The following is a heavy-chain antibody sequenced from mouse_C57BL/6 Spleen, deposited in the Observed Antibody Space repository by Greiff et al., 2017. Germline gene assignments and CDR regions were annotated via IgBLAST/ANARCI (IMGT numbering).Heavy chain of an antibody. J-gene: IGHJ2*01. CDR3: ARQLTGGLYFDY. CDR2: IYPRSGNT. Sequence: VQLVESGAELARPGASVKLSCKASGYTFTSYGISWVKQRTGQGLEWIGEIYPRSGNTYYNEKFKGKATLTADKSSSTAYMELRSLTSEDSAVYFCARQLTGGLYFDYWGQGTTLTVSS. D-gene: IGHD4-1*01. V-gene: IGHV1-81*01. CDR1: GYTFTSYG.